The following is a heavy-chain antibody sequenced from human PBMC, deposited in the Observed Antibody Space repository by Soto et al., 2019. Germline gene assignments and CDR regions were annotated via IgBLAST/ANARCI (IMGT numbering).Heavy chain of an antibody. CDR3: ARPGSY. V-gene: IGHV4-39*01. CDR1: GVSITNTSYY. Sequence: QLQLQESGPGLVKPSETLSLTCTVSGVSITNTSYYWGWIRQPPGKGLEWIGTIYFSGSTFYNPSLKSRLTISVDTSKNQFSLRLSSVTAADTAVYYCARPGSYWGQGTLVAVSS. J-gene: IGHJ4*02. CDR2: IYFSGST.